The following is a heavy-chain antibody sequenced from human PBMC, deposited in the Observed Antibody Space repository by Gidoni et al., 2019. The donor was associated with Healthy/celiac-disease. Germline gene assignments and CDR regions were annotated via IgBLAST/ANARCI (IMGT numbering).Heavy chain of an antibody. CDR2: IYHSGST. J-gene: IGHJ4*02. V-gene: IGHV4-38-2*02. Sequence: QVQLQESGPGLVQPSETLSLTCTVSGYSISSGYYWDWIRQPPGKGLEWIGSIYHSGSTYYNPSLKSRVTISVDTSKNQFSLKLSSVTAADTAVYYCARDLQGGSHWGQGTLVTVSS. CDR1: GYSISSGYY. D-gene: IGHD3-16*01. CDR3: ARDLQGGSH.